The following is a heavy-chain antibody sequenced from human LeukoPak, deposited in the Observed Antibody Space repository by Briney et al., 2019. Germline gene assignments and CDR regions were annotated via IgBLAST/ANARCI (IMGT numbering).Heavy chain of an antibody. CDR3: AKEGRLDYYDSSGYYSNWFDP. CDR2: TYFRFKWYN. D-gene: IGHD3-22*01. J-gene: IGHJ5*02. Sequence: QTLSLTCAISVDSVSGNIAAWNWIRQSPSRGLEWLGSTYFRFKWYNDYAVSVKSRITIKPHTSKNQFSLQLNSVTPEDTAAYYCAKEGRLDYYDSSGYYSNWFDPWGQGTLVTVSS. V-gene: IGHV6-1*01. CDR1: VDSVSGNIAA.